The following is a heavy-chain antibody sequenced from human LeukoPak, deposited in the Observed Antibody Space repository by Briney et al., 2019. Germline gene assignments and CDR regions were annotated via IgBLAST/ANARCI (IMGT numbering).Heavy chain of an antibody. CDR3: AADPPDSSGFTH. Sequence: GASVKVSCKASGFTFTVSAMQWVRLAHGQRLELIGWIVVGSGNTNYAQKFQERVTITRDMSTSTAYMELSSLRSEDTAVYYCAADPPDSSGFTHWGQGTLVTVSS. J-gene: IGHJ4*02. V-gene: IGHV1-58*02. CDR2: IVVGSGNT. D-gene: IGHD3-22*01. CDR1: GFTFTVSA.